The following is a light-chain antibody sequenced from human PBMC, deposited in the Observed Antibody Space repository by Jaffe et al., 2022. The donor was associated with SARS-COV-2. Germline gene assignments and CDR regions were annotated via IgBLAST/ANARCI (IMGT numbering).Light chain of an antibody. J-gene: IGKJ3*01. Sequence: EIVLTQSPGTLSLSPGERATLSCRASQSGRSNFLAWYQQKPGQAPRLLIYGASTRAAGIPDRFSGSGSGTDFTLTISRLEPEDVAVYYCQQYDSSPPSFTFGPGTRVDIK. CDR3: QQYDSSPPSFT. CDR2: GAS. V-gene: IGKV3-20*01. CDR1: QSGRSNF.